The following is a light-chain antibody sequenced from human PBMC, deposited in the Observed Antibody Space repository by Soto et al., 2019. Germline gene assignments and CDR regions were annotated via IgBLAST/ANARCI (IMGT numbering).Light chain of an antibody. CDR2: GAS. CDR3: QQYNNWPLT. J-gene: IGKJ4*01. CDR1: QSVSNS. V-gene: IGKV3-15*01. Sequence: EIVLTQSPATLSLSPGERVTLSCRASQSVSNSLAWYQQKPGQPPRLLIYGASTRATGIPARFSGSGSETEFTLTISSLQSEDFAVYYCQQYNNWPLTFGGGTKVDIK.